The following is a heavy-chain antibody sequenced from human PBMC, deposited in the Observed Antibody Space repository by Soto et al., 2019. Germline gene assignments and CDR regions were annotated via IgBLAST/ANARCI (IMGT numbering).Heavy chain of an antibody. J-gene: IGHJ5*02. CDR2: ISGSGGST. D-gene: IGHD2-15*01. V-gene: IGHV3-23*01. CDR1: GFTFSSYA. Sequence: EVQLLESGGGLVQPGGSLRLSCAASGFTFSSYAMSWVRQAPGKGLEWVSAISGSGGSTYYADSVKGRFTISRDNSKNTLYMQMNSLRAEDTAVYYCAKMPESYYCSGGSCYLVWFDPWGQGTLVTVSS. CDR3: AKMPESYYCSGGSCYLVWFDP.